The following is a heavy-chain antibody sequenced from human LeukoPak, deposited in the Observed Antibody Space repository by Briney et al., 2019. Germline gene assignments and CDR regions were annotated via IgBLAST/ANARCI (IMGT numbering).Heavy chain of an antibody. Sequence: SETLSLTCTVSGGSISSHYWSWIRQPPGKGLEWIGYIYYSGSTNYNPSLKSRVTISVDTSKNQFSLKLSSVTAADTAVYYCARDGAGDGYNYVPFDYWGQGTLVTVSS. CDR1: GGSISSHY. J-gene: IGHJ4*02. V-gene: IGHV4-59*11. CDR2: IYYSGST. D-gene: IGHD5-24*01. CDR3: ARDGAGDGYNYVPFDY.